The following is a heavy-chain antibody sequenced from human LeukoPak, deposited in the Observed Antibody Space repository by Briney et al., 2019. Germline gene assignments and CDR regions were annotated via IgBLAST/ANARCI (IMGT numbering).Heavy chain of an antibody. Sequence: GESLKISCKGSGYSFTNYWIGGVRQMPGKGLEWMGIIYPGDSDTRYSPSFQGQVTVSADKSISTAYLQWSSLKASDTAMYYCARARYCSSTSCPSPYFYYYMDVWGKGTTVTVSS. J-gene: IGHJ6*03. CDR2: IYPGDSDT. D-gene: IGHD2-2*01. CDR1: GYSFTNYW. CDR3: ARARYCSSTSCPSPYFYYYMDV. V-gene: IGHV5-51*01.